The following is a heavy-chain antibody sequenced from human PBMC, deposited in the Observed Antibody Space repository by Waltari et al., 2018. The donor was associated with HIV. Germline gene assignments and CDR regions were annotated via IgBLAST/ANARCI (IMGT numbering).Heavy chain of an antibody. CDR1: GASVPRGEPY. J-gene: IGHJ4*02. D-gene: IGHD2-15*01. CDR2: IYYTGST. V-gene: IGHV4-30-4*08. Sequence: QVQLQESGPRLVKPSQTLSVTCTVPGASVPRGEPYWTWIRQAPGGGPEWIGYIYYTGSTYYSPSLKSRLSMSLDKSKNQFSLRLTSVTAADTAIYYCAREVYCSGASCSTHYFFDFWGQGILVPVSS. CDR3: AREVYCSGASCSTHYFFDF.